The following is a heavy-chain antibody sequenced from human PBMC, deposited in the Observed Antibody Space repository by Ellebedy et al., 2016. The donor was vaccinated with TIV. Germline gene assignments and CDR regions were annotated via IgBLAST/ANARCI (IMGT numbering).Heavy chain of an antibody. CDR2: ISDNNGNT. V-gene: IGHV1-18*01. J-gene: IGHJ6*02. Sequence: ASVKVPCXASAYSFTNYGISWVRRPPGQRRVGMGWISDNNGNTKYEQKVQGRVTMTTDTSASKAYMELRSLRSDDTAVYYCARDPVIMVREPQKSLDVWGQGTTVTVSS. D-gene: IGHD3-10*01. CDR1: AYSFTNYG. CDR3: ARDPVIMVREPQKSLDV.